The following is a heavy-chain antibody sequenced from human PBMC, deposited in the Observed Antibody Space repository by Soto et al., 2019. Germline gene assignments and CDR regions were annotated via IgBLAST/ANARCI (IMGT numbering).Heavy chain of an antibody. CDR2: IYYSGST. CDR3: ARHIGIAVAGTWDY. J-gene: IGHJ4*02. CDR1: GGSISSSSYY. Sequence: SETLSLTCTVSGGSISSSSYYWGWIRQPPGKGLEWIGSIYYSGSTYYNPSLKSRVTISVDTSKNQFSLKLSSVTAADTAVYYCARHIGIAVAGTWDYWGQGTLLTVSS. D-gene: IGHD6-19*01. V-gene: IGHV4-39*01.